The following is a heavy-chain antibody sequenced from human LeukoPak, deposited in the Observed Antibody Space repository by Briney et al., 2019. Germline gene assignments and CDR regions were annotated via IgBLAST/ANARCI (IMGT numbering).Heavy chain of an antibody. CDR2: ISSSSSTI. V-gene: IGHV3-48*01. CDR3: ARDRKLYYYDTKGAFDI. D-gene: IGHD3-22*01. J-gene: IGHJ3*02. Sequence: GGSLRLSCAASGFTFSSYSMNWVRQAPGKGLEWVSYISSSSSTIYYADSVKGRFTISRDNAKNSLYLQMNSLRAEDTAVYYCARDRKLYYYDTKGAFDIWGQGTMVTVSS. CDR1: GFTFSSYS.